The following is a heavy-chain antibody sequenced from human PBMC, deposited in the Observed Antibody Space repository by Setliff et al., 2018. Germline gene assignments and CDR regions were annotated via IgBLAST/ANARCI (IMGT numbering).Heavy chain of an antibody. CDR2: IWGDGVNK. CDR3: ARTCSGSGCYAGLES. J-gene: IGHJ4*02. D-gene: IGHD2-15*01. Sequence: PGGSLRLSCAASGFTFSTYRMHWVRQAPGKGLEWVAVIWGDGVNKYHADSVKGRFTISRDNSKHTLYLQMNSLRPEDTAVYYCARTCSGSGCYAGLESWGQGTPVTVSS. CDR1: GFTFSTYR. V-gene: IGHV3-33*08.